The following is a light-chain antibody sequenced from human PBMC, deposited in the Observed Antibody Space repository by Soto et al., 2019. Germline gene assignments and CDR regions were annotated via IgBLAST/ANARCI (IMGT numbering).Light chain of an antibody. Sequence: QSVLTQPASVSGSPGQSITISCTGTISDIGTHNLVSWYQQHPGKAPKLIIYELTERPSGVSSRFSGSKSGNTASLTISGLQPDDEADYHCCSFANSNSLPYAFGTGTNVPVL. CDR1: ISDIGTHNL. CDR3: CSFANSNSLPYA. CDR2: ELT. V-gene: IGLV2-23*01. J-gene: IGLJ1*01.